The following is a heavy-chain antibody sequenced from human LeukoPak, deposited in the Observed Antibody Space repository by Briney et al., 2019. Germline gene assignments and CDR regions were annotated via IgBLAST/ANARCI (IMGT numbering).Heavy chain of an antibody. CDR3: ARGASNYGSFWFDP. CDR2: IYYSGST. CDR1: GGSIGSGGYY. J-gene: IGHJ5*02. D-gene: IGHD4-11*01. Sequence: PSETLSLTCTVSGGSIGSGGYYWSWIRQHPGKGLEWIGNIYYSGSTSYNPSLKSRVTISVDTSKNQFSLKLNSVTAADTAVYYCARGASNYGSFWFDPWGQGTLVTVSS. V-gene: IGHV4-31*03.